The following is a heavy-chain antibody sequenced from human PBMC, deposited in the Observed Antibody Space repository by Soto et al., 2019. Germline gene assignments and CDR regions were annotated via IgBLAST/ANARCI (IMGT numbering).Heavy chain of an antibody. CDR3: ARKRVTSSWYGAGHAY. J-gene: IGHJ4*02. Sequence: SVKVVCKASWYPFTSVGSSWVRQARGQVVYWMGWLRPYNGDTNSAQNLQGRVTMTTDPSTTTVYMELRSLRSDDTAVSSCARKRVTSSWYGAGHAYWGQGTMVSVSS. CDR2: LRPYNGDT. D-gene: IGHD6-13*01. V-gene: IGHV1-18*04. CDR1: WYPFTSVG.